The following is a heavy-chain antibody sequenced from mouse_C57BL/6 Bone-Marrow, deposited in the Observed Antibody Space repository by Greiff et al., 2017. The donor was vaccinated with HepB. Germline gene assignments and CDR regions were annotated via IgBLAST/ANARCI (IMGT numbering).Heavy chain of an antibody. V-gene: IGHV14-4*01. D-gene: IGHD1-1*01. CDR3: TYYYY. CDR1: GFNIKDDY. Sequence: EVQRVESGAELVRPGASVKLSCTASGFNIKDDYMHWVKQRPEQGLEWIGWIDPENGDTEYASKFQGKATITADTSSNTAYLQLSSLTSEDTSVYYCTYYYYWGQGTTLTVSS. J-gene: IGHJ2*01. CDR2: IDPENGDT.